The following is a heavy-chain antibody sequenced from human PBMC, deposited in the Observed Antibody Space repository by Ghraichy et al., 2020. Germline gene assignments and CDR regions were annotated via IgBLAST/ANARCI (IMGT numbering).Heavy chain of an antibody. J-gene: IGHJ4*02. CDR2: ISPTSALA. Sequence: SVKVSCKASGGSFNSYTLNWVRQAPGQGLEWMGRISPTSALADYAQKFQDRVTITADRSTSTAYMELSSLRSEDTAIYYCVSLYGFRGSPNLIDFWGQGTLVTVSS. V-gene: IGHV1-69*02. CDR3: VSLYGFRGSPNLIDF. CDR1: GGSFNSYT. D-gene: IGHD4-17*01.